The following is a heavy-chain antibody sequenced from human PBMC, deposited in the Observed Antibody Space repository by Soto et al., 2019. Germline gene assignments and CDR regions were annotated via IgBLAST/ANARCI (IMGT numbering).Heavy chain of an antibody. J-gene: IGHJ3*02. Sequence: NPSETLSLTCTVSGGSISSGGYYWSWIRQHPGKGLEWIGYIYYSGSTYYNPSLKSRVTISVDTSKNQFSLKLSSVTAADTAVYYCARERTTYYYGSGSYPPEAFDIWGQGTMVTVSS. V-gene: IGHV4-31*03. CDR3: ARERTTYYYGSGSYPPEAFDI. D-gene: IGHD3-10*01. CDR2: IYYSGST. CDR1: GGSISSGGYY.